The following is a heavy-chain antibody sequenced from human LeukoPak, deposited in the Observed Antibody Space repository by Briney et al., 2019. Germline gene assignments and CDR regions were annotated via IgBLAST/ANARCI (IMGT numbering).Heavy chain of an antibody. V-gene: IGHV1-46*01. CDR3: ARDRKKTWIQLDYSDY. J-gene: IGHJ4*02. D-gene: IGHD5-18*01. CDR2: INPSGGST. CDR1: GYTFTSYY. Sequence: ASVKVSCKASGYTFTSYYMHWVRQAPGQGLEWMGIINPSGGSTSYAQKFQGRVTMTRDTSTSTVYMELSSLRSEDTAVYYCARDRKKTWIQLDYSDYWGQGTLVTVSS.